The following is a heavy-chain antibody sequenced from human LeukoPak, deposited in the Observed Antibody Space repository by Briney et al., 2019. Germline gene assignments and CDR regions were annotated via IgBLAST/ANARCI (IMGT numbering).Heavy chain of an antibody. Sequence: PGGSLRLSCAASGFTISSSYMSWVRQVPGKGLEWVSCIYGADTIYYADFVKDRFTISRDSNRNILYLQMNILRADDTAVYYCARGARGAYFDYWGQGTLVTVS. CDR3: ARGARGAYFDY. V-gene: IGHV3-66*01. J-gene: IGHJ4*02. CDR1: GFTISSSY. CDR2: IYGADTI. D-gene: IGHD4/OR15-4a*01.